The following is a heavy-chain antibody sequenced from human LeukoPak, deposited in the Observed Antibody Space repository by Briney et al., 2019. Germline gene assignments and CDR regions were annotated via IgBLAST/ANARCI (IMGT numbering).Heavy chain of an antibody. D-gene: IGHD2-15*01. CDR3: ARIRDEDIVVVVAATQVYYFDY. CDR1: GYSFTSYW. V-gene: IGHV5-51*01. CDR2: IYPGDSDT. J-gene: IGHJ4*02. Sequence: GESLKISCKGSGYSFTSYWIGWVRQMPGKGLEWMGIIYPGDSDTRYSPSFQGQVTISADKSISTAYLQWSSLKASDTAMYHCARIRDEDIVVVVAATQVYYFDYWGQGTLVTVSS.